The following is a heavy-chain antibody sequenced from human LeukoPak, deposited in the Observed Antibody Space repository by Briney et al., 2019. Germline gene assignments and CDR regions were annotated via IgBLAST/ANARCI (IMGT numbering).Heavy chain of an antibody. CDR2: IIPIFGTA. V-gene: IGHV1-69*06. D-gene: IGHD3-16*02. Sequence: SVKVSCKASGYTFTSYYIHWVRQAPGQGLEWMGGIIPIFGTANYAQKFQGRVTITADKSTSTAYMELSSLRSEDTAVYYCARDNNDYVWGSYRNGFDPWGQGTLVTVSS. CDR1: GYTFTSYY. J-gene: IGHJ5*02. CDR3: ARDNNDYVWGSYRNGFDP.